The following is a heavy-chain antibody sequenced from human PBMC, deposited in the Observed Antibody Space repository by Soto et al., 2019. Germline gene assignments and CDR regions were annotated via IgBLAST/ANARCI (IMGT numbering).Heavy chain of an antibody. V-gene: IGHV6-1*01. CDR1: GDSVSSNSAA. CDR2: TYYRSKWYN. Sequence: SQTLSLTCAISGDSVSSNSAAWNWIRQSPSRGLEWLGRTYYRSKWYNDYAVSVKSRITINPDTSKNQFSLQLNSVTPEDTAVYYCAREAYSGCDSAYYFDYWGQGTLVTVSS. D-gene: IGHD5-12*01. J-gene: IGHJ4*02. CDR3: AREAYSGCDSAYYFDY.